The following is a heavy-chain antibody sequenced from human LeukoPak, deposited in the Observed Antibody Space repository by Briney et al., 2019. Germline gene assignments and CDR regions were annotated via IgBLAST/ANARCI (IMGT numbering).Heavy chain of an antibody. D-gene: IGHD4-17*01. Sequence: GESLKISCKGSGYTFGNYWIGLVRQMPGKGLGWMGIIYPSDSDTRYSPSFRGQVTISADKSISTAYLQWSSLKASDTAMYYCASHDYGDYGTFKYWGQGTLVTVSS. V-gene: IGHV5-51*01. CDR3: ASHDYGDYGTFKY. CDR1: GYTFGNYW. CDR2: IYPSDSDT. J-gene: IGHJ4*02.